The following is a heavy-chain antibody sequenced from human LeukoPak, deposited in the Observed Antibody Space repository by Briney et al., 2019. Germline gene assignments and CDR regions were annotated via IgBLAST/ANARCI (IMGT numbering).Heavy chain of an antibody. CDR1: GFTFSSYS. V-gene: IGHV3-48*01. D-gene: IGHD3-10*01. CDR2: ISSSSSTI. J-gene: IGHJ4*02. CDR3: AREGVTMVRGIFDY. Sequence: GGSLRLSCAASGFTFSSYSMNWVRQAPGEGLEWVSYISSSSSTIYYADSVKGRFTISRDNAKNSLYLQMNSLRAEDTAVYYCAREGVTMVRGIFDYWGQGTLVTVSS.